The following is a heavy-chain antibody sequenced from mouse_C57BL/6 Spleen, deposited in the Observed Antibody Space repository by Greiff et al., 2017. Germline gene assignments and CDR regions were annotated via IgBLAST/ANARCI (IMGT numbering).Heavy chain of an antibody. Sequence: QVQLQQSGAELARPGASVKLSCKASGYTFTSYGISWVKQRTGQGLEWIGEIYPRSGNTYYNEKFKGKATLTADKSSSTAYMELRSLTSEDSAVYFCARVVGYYEGFDYWGQGTTLTVSS. J-gene: IGHJ2*01. V-gene: IGHV1-81*01. CDR2: IYPRSGNT. CDR1: GYTFTSYG. D-gene: IGHD2-3*01. CDR3: ARVVGYYEGFDY.